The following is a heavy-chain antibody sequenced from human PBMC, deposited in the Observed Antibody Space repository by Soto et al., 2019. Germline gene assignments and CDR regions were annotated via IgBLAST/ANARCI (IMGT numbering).Heavy chain of an antibody. J-gene: IGHJ4*02. CDR1: GGSISSYY. CDR3: ASTARSSGWESGGFDY. D-gene: IGHD6-19*01. Sequence: QVQLQESGPGLVKPSETLSLTCTVSGGSISSYYWSWIRQPPGKGLEWIGYIYYSGSTNYNPSLKSRVTISVDTSKNQYSLKLSSVTAAGTAVYYWASTARSSGWESGGFDYWGQGTLVTVSS. V-gene: IGHV4-59*01. CDR2: IYYSGST.